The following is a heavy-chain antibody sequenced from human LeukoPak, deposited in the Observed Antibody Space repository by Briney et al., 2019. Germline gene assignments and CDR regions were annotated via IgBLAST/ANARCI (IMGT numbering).Heavy chain of an antibody. D-gene: IGHD3-22*01. CDR3: AREHYYDSSGYYYHDAFDI. Sequence: PGGSLRLSCAASGFTFSSSEMNWVRQAPGKGLEWVSYITSSGSSIYYADSVKGRFTISRDNAKNSLYLQMNSLRAEDTAVYYCAREHYYDSSGYYYHDAFDIWGQGTMVTVSS. CDR1: GFTFSSSE. V-gene: IGHV3-48*03. J-gene: IGHJ3*02. CDR2: ITSSGSSI.